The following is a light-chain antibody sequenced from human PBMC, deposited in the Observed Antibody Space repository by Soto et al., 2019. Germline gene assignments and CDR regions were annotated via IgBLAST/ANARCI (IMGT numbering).Light chain of an antibody. CDR1: QDISSW. Sequence: DLQMTQSPSSVSASVGDRVTITCRASQDISSWLAWYQQKPGKAPKLLIYAASSLQSGVPSRFSGSGSGTEYTLTISSLQPEDFAAYYCQQANNFPRTFGQGTKVEIK. CDR3: QQANNFPRT. V-gene: IGKV1-12*01. CDR2: AAS. J-gene: IGKJ1*01.